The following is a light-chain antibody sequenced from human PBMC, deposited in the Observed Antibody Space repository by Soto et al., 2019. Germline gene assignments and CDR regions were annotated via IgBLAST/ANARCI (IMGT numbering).Light chain of an antibody. CDR3: QQYYNTIA. J-gene: IGKJ5*01. Sequence: DAVVTQSPDSLAVSLGARASISCKSSHRVLYISNNENYLAWYQQKPGKPPKLLIYRASVRASGVPDRLSGSGSGTDFTLTIRSLQAEDLAVYYCQQYYNTIAFGQGTRLEIK. CDR2: RAS. V-gene: IGKV4-1*01. CDR1: HRVLYISNNENY.